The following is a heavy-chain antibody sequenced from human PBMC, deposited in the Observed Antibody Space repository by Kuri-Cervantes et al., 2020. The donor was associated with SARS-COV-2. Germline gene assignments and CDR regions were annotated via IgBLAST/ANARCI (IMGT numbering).Heavy chain of an antibody. CDR3: ARDLGGPRFGGMDV. Sequence: GGSLRLSCAASGFTFSSYDMHWVRQATGKGLEWVSAIGTAGDTYYPGSVKGRFTISRENAKNSLYLHMNSLRAGDTAVYYCARDLGGPRFGGMDVWGQGTTVTVSS. V-gene: IGHV3-13*01. D-gene: IGHD3-16*01. CDR1: GFTFSSYD. J-gene: IGHJ6*02. CDR2: IGTAGDT.